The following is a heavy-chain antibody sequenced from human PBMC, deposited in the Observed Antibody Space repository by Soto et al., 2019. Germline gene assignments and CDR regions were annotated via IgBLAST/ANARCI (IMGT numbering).Heavy chain of an antibody. CDR2: INHSGGT. CDR1: GGSFSGHF. Sequence: QVQLQLSGAGLLKPSETLSLTCTVHGGSFSGHFGSWIRQPPGKGLEWIGEINHSGGTNYNPSLKSRVTISVDTSQNQFSLNLTSVTAADTAVYYCARGSAGRGYYYSGMDAWGQGTTVTVSS. J-gene: IGHJ6*02. CDR3: ARGSAGRGYYYSGMDA. V-gene: IGHV4-34*01.